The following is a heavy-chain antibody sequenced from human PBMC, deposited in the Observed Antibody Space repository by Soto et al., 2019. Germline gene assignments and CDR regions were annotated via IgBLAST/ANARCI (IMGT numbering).Heavy chain of an antibody. Sequence: QVQLQQWGAGLLKPSETLSLTCAVYGGSFSGYYWSWIRQPPGKGLEWIGEINHSGSTNYNPSLKRRVTISVDTSKNQFSLKLSSVTAADTAVYYCARGRIAVAGGMDVWGQGTTVTVSS. J-gene: IGHJ6*02. CDR2: INHSGST. CDR1: GGSFSGYY. V-gene: IGHV4-34*01. CDR3: ARGRIAVAGGMDV. D-gene: IGHD6-19*01.